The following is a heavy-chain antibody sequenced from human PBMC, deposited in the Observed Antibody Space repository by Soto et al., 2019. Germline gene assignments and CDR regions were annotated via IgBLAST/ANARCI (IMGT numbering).Heavy chain of an antibody. CDR3: ARGGPVSVSPAWQLLGYFDY. J-gene: IGHJ4*02. D-gene: IGHD2-15*01. Sequence: SETLSLTCSVSGGSISRGAYFWTWIRQFPGKGLEWIAYISYTGATYYNPSLKRRVTILADTSKNQFSLKLHSVTSADTAVYYCARGGPVSVSPAWQLLGYFDYWGQGTLVTVS. CDR2: ISYTGAT. CDR1: GGSISRGAYF. V-gene: IGHV4-31*03.